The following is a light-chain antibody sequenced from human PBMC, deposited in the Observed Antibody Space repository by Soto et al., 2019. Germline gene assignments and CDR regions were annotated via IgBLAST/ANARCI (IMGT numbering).Light chain of an antibody. CDR2: DVS. Sequence: QSALTQPRSVSGSPGQSVTISCTGTSSDVGGYNYVSWYQQHPGKAPKLMIYDVSQRPSGVPDRFSGSKSGNTASLTISGLQAEDEADYYCSSYAGSYTDVFGTGTKVTVL. V-gene: IGLV2-11*01. J-gene: IGLJ1*01. CDR3: SSYAGSYTDV. CDR1: SSDVGGYNY.